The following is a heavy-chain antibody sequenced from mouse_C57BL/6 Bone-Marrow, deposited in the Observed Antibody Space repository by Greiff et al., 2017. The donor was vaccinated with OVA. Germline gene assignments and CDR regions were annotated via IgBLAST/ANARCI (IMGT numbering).Heavy chain of an antibody. J-gene: IGHJ2*01. CDR2: ISDGGSYT. CDR3: ARDLNWDYFDY. D-gene: IGHD4-1*01. Sequence: EVKLEESGGGLVKPGGSLKLSCAASGFTFSSYAMSWVRQTPEKRLEWVATISDGGSYTYYPDNVKGRFTISRDNAKNNLYLQMSHLKSEDTAMYDCARDLNWDYFDYWGQGTTLTVSS. V-gene: IGHV5-4*01. CDR1: GFTFSSYA.